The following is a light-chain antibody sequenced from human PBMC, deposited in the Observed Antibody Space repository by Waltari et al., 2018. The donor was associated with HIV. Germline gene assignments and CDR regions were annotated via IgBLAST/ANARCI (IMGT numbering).Light chain of an antibody. CDR2: DVS. Sequence: QSALTQPASVSGSPGQSITISCTGTSSDVGGYNYVSWYQQHPGKAPKLMIYDVSKRPSGGSNRFSGSKSGNTASLTISGLQAEDEADYYCCSYAGTSTWVFGGGTQLTVL. V-gene: IGLV2-23*02. CDR1: SSDVGGYNY. CDR3: CSYAGTSTWV. J-gene: IGLJ3*02.